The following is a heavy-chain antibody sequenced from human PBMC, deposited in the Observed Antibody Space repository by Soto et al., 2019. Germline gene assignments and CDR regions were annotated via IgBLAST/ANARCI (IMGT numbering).Heavy chain of an antibody. J-gene: IGHJ4*02. Sequence: SQNLSLTCAISGDSVSSNSAAWNWIRQSPSRGLEWLGRTYYRSKWYNDYAVSVKSRITINPDTSKNQFSLQLNSVTPEDTAVYYCARSPPKGTVTPDYFDYWGQGTMVSVSS. CDR3: ARSPPKGTVTPDYFDY. D-gene: IGHD4-17*01. V-gene: IGHV6-1*01. CDR2: TYYRSKWYN. CDR1: GDSVSSNSAA.